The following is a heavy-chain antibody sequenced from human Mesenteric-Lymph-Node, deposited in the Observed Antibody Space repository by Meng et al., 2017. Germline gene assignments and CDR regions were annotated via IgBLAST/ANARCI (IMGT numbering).Heavy chain of an antibody. CDR1: GGTFSSYT. CDR2: IIPILGKA. CDR3: GGGFGKIIRGGMDV. Sequence: QVQLVQSGAEVKRPGSSVGVSFKASGGTFSSYTITWVRQAPGQGLEWMGRIIPILGKADSAQKLRDRVTISADKSTSTAYMELSSLKFEDTAVYYCGGGFGKIIRGGMDVWGQGTSVTVSS. D-gene: IGHD3-3*01. J-gene: IGHJ6*02. V-gene: IGHV1-69*02.